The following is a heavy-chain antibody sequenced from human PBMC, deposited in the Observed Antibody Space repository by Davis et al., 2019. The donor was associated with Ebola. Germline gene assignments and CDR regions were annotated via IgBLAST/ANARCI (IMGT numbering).Heavy chain of an antibody. V-gene: IGHV3-11*01. Sequence: GESLKISCAASGFTFSDYYMSWIRQAPGKGLEWVSYISSSGSTIYYADSVKGRFTISRDNAKDSLYLQMNSLRAEDTAVYYCARDPWELRTADYWGQGTLVTVSS. J-gene: IGHJ4*02. D-gene: IGHD1-26*01. CDR3: ARDPWELRTADY. CDR2: ISSSGSTI. CDR1: GFTFSDYY.